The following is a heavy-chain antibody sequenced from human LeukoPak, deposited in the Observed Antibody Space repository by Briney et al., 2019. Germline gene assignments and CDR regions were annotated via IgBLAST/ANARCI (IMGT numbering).Heavy chain of an antibody. V-gene: IGHV1-69*04. CDR1: GGTFSSYA. CDR3: ARAQTHNWFDP. CDR2: IIPILGIA. D-gene: IGHD4-23*01. Sequence: SVKVSCKASGGTFSSYAISWVRQAPGQGLEWMGRIIPILGIANYAQKFQGRVTITADKSTSTAYMELSSLGSEDTAVYYCARAQTHNWFDPWGQGTLVTVSS. J-gene: IGHJ5*02.